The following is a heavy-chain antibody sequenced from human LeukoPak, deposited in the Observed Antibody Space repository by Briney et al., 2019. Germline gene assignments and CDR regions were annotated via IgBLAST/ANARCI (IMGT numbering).Heavy chain of an antibody. V-gene: IGHV1-2*06. CDR2: INPNSGGT. J-gene: IGHJ3*02. CDR1: GYTFTSYG. Sequence: ASVKVSCKASGYTFTSYGISWVRQAPGQGLEWMGRINPNSGGTNYAQKFQGRVTMTRDTSISTAYMELSRLRSDDTAVYYCASHTGRARAFDIWGQGTMVTVSS. CDR3: ASHTGRARAFDI.